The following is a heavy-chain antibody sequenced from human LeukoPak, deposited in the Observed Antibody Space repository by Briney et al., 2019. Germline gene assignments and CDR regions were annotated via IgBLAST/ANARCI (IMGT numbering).Heavy chain of an antibody. CDR3: ARESGYCSGGSCYSTFDY. V-gene: IGHV3-30*03. Sequence: GGSLRLSCAASGFTFSSYSMNWVRQAPGKGLEWVAVISYDGSNKYYADSVKGRFTISRDNSKNTLYLQMNSLRAEDTAVYYCARESGYCSGGSCYSTFDYWGQGTLVTVSS. CDR2: ISYDGSNK. J-gene: IGHJ4*02. D-gene: IGHD2-15*01. CDR1: GFTFSSYS.